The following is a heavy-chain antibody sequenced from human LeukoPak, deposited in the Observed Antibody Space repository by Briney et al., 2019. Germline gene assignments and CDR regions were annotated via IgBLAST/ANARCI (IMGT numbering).Heavy chain of an antibody. CDR1: GGSFSGYY. V-gene: IGHV4-34*01. D-gene: IGHD2-15*01. J-gene: IGHJ6*03. Sequence: PSETLSLTCAVYGGSFSGYYWSWIRQSPGKGLEWIGEINHSRSTNYNPSLKSRITMSVDTSKNQFSLNLSSVTAAADTAVYYCAREPCSGGSCRLYYYYYMDVWGKGTTVTASS. CDR2: INHSRST. CDR3: AREPCSGGSCRLYYYYYMDV.